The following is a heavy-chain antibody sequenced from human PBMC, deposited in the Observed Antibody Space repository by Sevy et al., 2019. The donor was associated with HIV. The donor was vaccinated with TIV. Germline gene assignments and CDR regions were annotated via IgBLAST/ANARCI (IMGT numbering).Heavy chain of an antibody. V-gene: IGHV5-51*01. J-gene: IGHJ4*02. CDR3: ARHRGGYSITIFGVVIVPDY. CDR1: GYSFTSYW. D-gene: IGHD3-3*01. Sequence: GESLKISCKGSGYSFTSYWIGWVRQMPGKGLEWMGIIYPGDSDTRYSPSFQGQVTISADKSISTAYLQWSSLKASDTAMYYCARHRGGYSITIFGVVIVPDYWGQGTLVTVSS. CDR2: IYPGDSDT.